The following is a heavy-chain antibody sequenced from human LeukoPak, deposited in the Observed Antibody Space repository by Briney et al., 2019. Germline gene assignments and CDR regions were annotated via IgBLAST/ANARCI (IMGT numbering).Heavy chain of an antibody. CDR2: INHSGST. J-gene: IGHJ5*02. CDR1: GGSFSGYY. Sequence: SETLSLTCAVYGGSFSGYYWSWIRQPPGKGLEWIGEINHSGSTNYNPSLKSRVTISVDTSKNQFSLKLSSVTAADTAVYYCARGQSEPWFDPWGQGTLVTVSS. CDR3: ARGQSEPWFDP. V-gene: IGHV4-34*01. D-gene: IGHD1-26*01.